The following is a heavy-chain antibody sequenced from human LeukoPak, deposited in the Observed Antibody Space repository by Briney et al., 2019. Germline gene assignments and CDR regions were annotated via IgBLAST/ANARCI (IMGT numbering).Heavy chain of an antibody. J-gene: IGHJ4*02. CDR1: GFTFNTYA. CDR3: ARDGNWGSTDY. CDR2: ISYDGSNK. D-gene: IGHD7-27*01. Sequence: PGRSLRLSCAASGFTFNTYAMHWVRQAPGKGLEWVAVISYDGSNKFYADSVKGRFTISRDNSKNTLYVQMNSLRAEDTAVYYCARDGNWGSTDYWGQGTLVIVSS. V-gene: IGHV3-30*14.